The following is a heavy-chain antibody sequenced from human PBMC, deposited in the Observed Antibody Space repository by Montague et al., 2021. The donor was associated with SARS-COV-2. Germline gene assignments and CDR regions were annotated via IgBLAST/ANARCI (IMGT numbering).Heavy chain of an antibody. CDR2: IYFNGHS. CDR3: ARQPPYQTGALDI. Sequence: SETLSLTCTVSGGSISNSHYYCAWIRQPPGKGLVWIGSIYFNGHSYYNPSLKNRASISLDTSRNQYYLKLNPVAAADTAVYYCARQPPYQTGALDIWGQGTMVTVSS. CDR1: GGSISNSHYY. J-gene: IGHJ3*02. V-gene: IGHV4-39*01. D-gene: IGHD2-2*01.